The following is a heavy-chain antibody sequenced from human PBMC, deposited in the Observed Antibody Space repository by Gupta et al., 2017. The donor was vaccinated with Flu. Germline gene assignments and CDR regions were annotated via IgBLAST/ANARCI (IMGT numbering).Heavy chain of an antibody. V-gene: IGHV3-73*02. CDR2: IRSKANSYST. CDR3: TRGYCNSTSCYNFDY. Sequence: EVQQVESGGGLAQPGGSLRHSCAAYGFTFSAYAMHWVRQASGKGLEWVGRIRSKANSYSTVYAASVKGRFTISRDDSKNTAYLQMNSLKFEDTAVYYFTRGYCNSTSCYNFDYWGQGTPVTVSS. CDR1: GFTFSAYA. J-gene: IGHJ4*02. D-gene: IGHD2-2*01.